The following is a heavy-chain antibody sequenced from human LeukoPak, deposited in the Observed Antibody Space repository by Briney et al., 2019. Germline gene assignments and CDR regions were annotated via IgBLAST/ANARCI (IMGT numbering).Heavy chain of an antibody. Sequence: QPGGSLRLSCAASGFTFSSYGMHWVRQAPGKGLEWVAVISYDGSNKYYADSVKGRFTISRDNAKNSLYLQMNSLRAEDTAVYYCARYYDFWESVDVWGKGTTVTVSS. CDR2: ISYDGSNK. CDR3: ARYYDFWESVDV. CDR1: GFTFSSYG. J-gene: IGHJ6*04. V-gene: IGHV3-30*03. D-gene: IGHD3-3*01.